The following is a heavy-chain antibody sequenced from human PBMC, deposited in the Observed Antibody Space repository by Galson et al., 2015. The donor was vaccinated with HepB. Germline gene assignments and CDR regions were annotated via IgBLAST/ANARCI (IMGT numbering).Heavy chain of an antibody. Sequence: SLRLSCAASGFTFSVYDMTWIRQAPGKGLEWVSNISNSGRTIYYADSVKGRFTISRDNAKNSLYLQMNSLRAEDTAVFYCARVGSSGWYQTYYFDYWGRGTLVTVSS. V-gene: IGHV3-11*01. D-gene: IGHD6-19*01. CDR1: GFTFSVYD. CDR3: ARVGSSGWYQTYYFDY. J-gene: IGHJ4*02. CDR2: ISNSGRTI.